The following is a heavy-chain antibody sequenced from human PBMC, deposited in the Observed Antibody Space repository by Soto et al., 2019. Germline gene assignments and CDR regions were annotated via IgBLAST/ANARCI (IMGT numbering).Heavy chain of an antibody. Sequence: WGSLRLSCAASGVSFNSYDIRCGRQSPWKGPEWVAIISYDGSNTYYSDSVRGRFTISRDNSKDTLYLQMHSLRSEDTAIYYCARISRYCSGGDCHAWGQGTQVTVSS. CDR2: ISYDGSNT. D-gene: IGHD2-15*01. V-gene: IGHV3-30*03. CDR1: GVSFNSYD. J-gene: IGHJ5*02. CDR3: ARISRYCSGGDCHA.